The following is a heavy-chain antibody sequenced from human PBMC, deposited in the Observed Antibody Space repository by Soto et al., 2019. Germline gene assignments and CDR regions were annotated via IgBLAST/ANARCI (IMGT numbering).Heavy chain of an antibody. Sequence: EVQLLESGGGLVQPGGSLRLSCAASGFTFSSYAMEWVRQAPGKGLEWVSAISGSGGSTYYADSVKGRFTISRDNSKNTPYLPMKSLRGEDTAVYYCAKGPLGCYLYFEYWGQGTLVTVSS. D-gene: IGHD2-15*01. CDR1: GFTFSSYA. CDR3: AKGPLGCYLYFEY. J-gene: IGHJ4*02. CDR2: ISGSGGST. V-gene: IGHV3-23*01.